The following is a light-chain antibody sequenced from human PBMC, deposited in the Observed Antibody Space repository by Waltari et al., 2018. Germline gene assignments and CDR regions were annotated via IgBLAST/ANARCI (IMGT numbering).Light chain of an antibody. CDR1: SSNIGNNY. V-gene: IGLV1-51*01. CDR2: DRN. J-gene: IGLJ2*01. CDR3: GTWDSSLSAGV. Sequence: QSVLTQPPSVSAAPGQKVTISCSGSSSNIGNNYVSWYQQLPGTAPKPLIYDRNSRPSGMPDRFSGSKSGTSATLGITGLQTGDEADYYCGTWDSSLSAGVFGGGTKLTVL.